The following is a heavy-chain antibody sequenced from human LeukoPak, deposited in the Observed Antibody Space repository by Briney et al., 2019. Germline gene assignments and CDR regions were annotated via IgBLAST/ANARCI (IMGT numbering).Heavy chain of an antibody. V-gene: IGHV3-21*01. CDR2: LSSSSSKV. CDR3: TRDGIGPHDF. Sequence: GRSLRLSCAASGFTFSSYAMHWVRQAPGKGLEWVSSLSSSSSKVSYVDSVKGRFTISRDNAKNSLYLQMDSLRGEDTAVYYCTRDGIGPHDFWGQGTLVTVSS. CDR1: GFTFSSYA. J-gene: IGHJ4*02.